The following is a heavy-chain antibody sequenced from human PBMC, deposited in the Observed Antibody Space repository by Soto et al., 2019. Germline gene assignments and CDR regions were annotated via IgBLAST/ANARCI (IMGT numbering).Heavy chain of an antibody. Sequence: SETLSLTCTVSGGSISSGGYYWSWIRQHPGKGLEWIGYIYYSGSTYYNPSLKSRVTISVDTSKNQFSLKLSSVTAADTAVYYCARGFYDFWTFDYWGQGTLVTVSS. CDR2: IYYSGST. CDR3: ARGFYDFWTFDY. V-gene: IGHV4-31*03. CDR1: GGSISSGGYY. D-gene: IGHD3-3*01. J-gene: IGHJ4*02.